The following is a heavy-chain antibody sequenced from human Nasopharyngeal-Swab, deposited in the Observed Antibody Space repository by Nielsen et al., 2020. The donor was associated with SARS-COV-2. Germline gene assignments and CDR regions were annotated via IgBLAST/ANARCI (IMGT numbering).Heavy chain of an antibody. V-gene: IGHV4-34*01. J-gene: IGHJ6*03. CDR3: AREVVVVPAALNYYYYMDV. Sequence: GSLRLSCAVYGGSFSGYYWSWIRQPPGKGLEWIGEINHSGSTNYNPSLKSRVTISVDTSKNQFSLKLSSVTAADTAVYYCAREVVVVPAALNYYYYMDVWGKGTTATVSS. CDR1: GGSFSGYY. D-gene: IGHD2-2*01. CDR2: INHSGST.